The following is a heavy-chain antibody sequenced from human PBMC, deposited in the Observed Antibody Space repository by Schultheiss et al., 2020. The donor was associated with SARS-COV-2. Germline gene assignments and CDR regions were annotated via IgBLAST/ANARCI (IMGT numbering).Heavy chain of an antibody. CDR1: GGSISSYY. V-gene: IGHV4-59*01. CDR2: IYYSGST. D-gene: IGHD2-2*01. Sequence: SQTLSLTCTVSGGSISSYYWSWIRQPPGKGLEWIGYIYYSGSTNYNPSLKSRVTISVDRSKNQFSLKLSSVTAADTAVYYCARVVPAPLSGYYGMDVWGQGTTVTVSS. CDR3: ARVVPAPLSGYYGMDV. J-gene: IGHJ6*02.